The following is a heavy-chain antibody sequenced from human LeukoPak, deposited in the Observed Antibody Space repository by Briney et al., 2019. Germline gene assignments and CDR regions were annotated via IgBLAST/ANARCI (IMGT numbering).Heavy chain of an antibody. CDR2: IYHSGST. CDR1: GYSISSGYY. J-gene: IGHJ5*02. Sequence: SETLSLTCTVSGYSISSGYYWGWIRQPPGKGLEWIRSIYHSGSTYYNPSLKSRVTISVDTSKNQFSLKLSSVTAADTAVYYCARSYYYDSSGYYERANWFDPWGQGTLVTVSS. CDR3: ARSYYYDSSGYYERANWFDP. D-gene: IGHD3-22*01. V-gene: IGHV4-38-2*02.